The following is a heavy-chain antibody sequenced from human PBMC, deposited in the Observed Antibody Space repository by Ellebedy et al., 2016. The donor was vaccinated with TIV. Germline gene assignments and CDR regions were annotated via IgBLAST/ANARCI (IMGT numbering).Heavy chain of an antibody. D-gene: IGHD3-16*01. Sequence: MPGGSLRLSCAVSGDSISSSNWWNWVRQTPGKGLEWIGEIYQSGSTNYNPSLKSRVTISVDKSKNQFSLKLTSVTAADTAVYYCARHGAGADMSYYYYYMDVWGKGTTVTVSS. CDR1: GDSISSSNW. J-gene: IGHJ6*03. V-gene: IGHV4-4*02. CDR2: IYQSGST. CDR3: ARHGAGADMSYYYYYMDV.